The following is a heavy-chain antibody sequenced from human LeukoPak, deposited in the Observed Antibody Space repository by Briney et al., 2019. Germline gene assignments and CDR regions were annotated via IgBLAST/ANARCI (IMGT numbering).Heavy chain of an antibody. CDR3: ARVFKEIVVVHTGTAYYYGMDV. Sequence: GGSLRLSCAASGFTFSRYAMSWVRQAPGEGLEWVSALGVSVSGYGGSTYYADSVKGRFTISRDNSKNTLYLQMNSLRAEDTAVYYCARVFKEIVVVHTGTAYYYGMDVWGQGTTVTVSS. CDR2: LGVSVSGYGGST. CDR1: GFTFSRYA. V-gene: IGHV3-23*01. D-gene: IGHD2-15*01. J-gene: IGHJ6*02.